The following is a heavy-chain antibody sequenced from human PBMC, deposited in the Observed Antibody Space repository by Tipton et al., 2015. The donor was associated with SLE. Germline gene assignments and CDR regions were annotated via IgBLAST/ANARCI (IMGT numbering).Heavy chain of an antibody. V-gene: IGHV3-23*01. J-gene: IGHJ3*02. Sequence: SLRLSCAASGFTFSSYAMSWVRQAPGKGLDWVSAMSGSCGRTYYADSVKGRFTIARDNSKNTLDLQMNSLRAEDTAVYYCAKDVERDYVDSGASDAFDIWGQGTMVTVSS. CDR1: GFTFSSYA. CDR2: MSGSCGRT. CDR3: AKDVERDYVDSGASDAFDI. D-gene: IGHD4-17*01.